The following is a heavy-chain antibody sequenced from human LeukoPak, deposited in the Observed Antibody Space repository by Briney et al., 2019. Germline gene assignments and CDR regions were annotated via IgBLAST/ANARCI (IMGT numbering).Heavy chain of an antibody. CDR3: TTDAAYCGGDCSGY. J-gene: IGHJ4*02. CDR2: IKSNTHGGTT. V-gene: IGHV3-15*01. CDR1: GFTFSDAW. D-gene: IGHD2-21*02. Sequence: GGSLRLSCAASGFTFSDAWMSWVRQAPGKGREWVGRIKSNTHGGTTDYAAPVKGRFTISRDDSKNTLYLQMDSLKTEDTAVYYCTTDAAYCGGDCSGYWGQGTLVTVSS.